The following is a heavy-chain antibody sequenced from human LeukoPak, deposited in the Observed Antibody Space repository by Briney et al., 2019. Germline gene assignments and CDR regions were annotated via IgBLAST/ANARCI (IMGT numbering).Heavy chain of an antibody. D-gene: IGHD3-10*01. CDR2: IKPDGSEK. CDR1: GFTFSQYW. CDR3: AKAPVSGSYYPDY. V-gene: IGHV3-7*03. J-gene: IGHJ4*02. Sequence: GGSLRLSCAASGFTFSQYWMSWVRQAPGKGLEWVANIKPDGSEKHYVDSVKGRVSISRDNSKNTLYMQMNSLRAEDTAVYYCAKAPVSGSYYPDYWGQGTLVTASS.